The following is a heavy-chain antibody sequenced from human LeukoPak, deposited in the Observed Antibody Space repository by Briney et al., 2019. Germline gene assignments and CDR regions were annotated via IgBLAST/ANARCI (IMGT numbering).Heavy chain of an antibody. CDR3: ARGLGYCSGGSCYSFERYYYYGMDV. J-gene: IGHJ6*02. CDR1: GGSFSGYY. CDR2: INHSGST. Sequence: SETLSLTCAVYGGSFSGYYWNWIRQPPGKGLEWIGEINHSGSTNYNPSLKSRVTISVDTSKNQFSLKLSSVTAADTAVYYCARGLGYCSGGSCYSFERYYYYGMDVWGQGTTVTVSS. V-gene: IGHV4-34*01. D-gene: IGHD2-15*01.